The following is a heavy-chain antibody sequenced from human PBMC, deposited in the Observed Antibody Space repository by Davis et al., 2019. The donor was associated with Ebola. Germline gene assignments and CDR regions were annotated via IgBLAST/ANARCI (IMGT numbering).Heavy chain of an antibody. CDR1: GYTFTSYG. D-gene: IGHD6-6*01. V-gene: IGHV1-69*04. Sequence: AASVKVSCKASGYTFTSYGISWVRQAPGQGLEWMGRIIPILGIANYAQKFQGRVTITADKSTSTAYMELSSLRSEDTAVYYCARDLEYSSSSGRTDWFDPWGQGTLVTVSS. J-gene: IGHJ5*02. CDR3: ARDLEYSSSSGRTDWFDP. CDR2: IIPILGIA.